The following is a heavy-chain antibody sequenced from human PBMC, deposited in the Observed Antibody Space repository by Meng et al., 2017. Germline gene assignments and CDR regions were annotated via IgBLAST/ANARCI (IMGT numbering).Heavy chain of an antibody. V-gene: IGHV3-33*01. CDR1: GFTFSSYG. D-gene: IGHD6-13*01. CDR3: ARVRGSIAAAGTGIYYFDY. J-gene: IGHJ4*02. Sequence: GGSLRLSCAASGFTFSSYGMHWVRQAPGKGLEWVAVIWYDGSNKYYADSVKGRFTISRDNSKNTLCLQMNSLRAEDTAVYYCARVRGSIAAAGTGIYYFDYWGQGTLVTVSS. CDR2: IWYDGSNK.